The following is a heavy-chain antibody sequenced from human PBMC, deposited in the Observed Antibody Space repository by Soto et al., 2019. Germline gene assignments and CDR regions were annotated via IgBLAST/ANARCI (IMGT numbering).Heavy chain of an antibody. J-gene: IGHJ4*02. V-gene: IGHV4-34*01. CDR1: GGSFSGYY. CDR2: INHSGGT. Sequence: NPSETLSLTCAVYGGSFSGYYWSWIRQPPGKGLEWIGEINHSGGTNYNPSLKSRVTISVDTSKNQFSLKLSSVTAADTAVYYCARGLNFNSSGYPYYFDYWGQGTLVTVSS. CDR3: ARGLNFNSSGYPYYFDY. D-gene: IGHD3-22*01.